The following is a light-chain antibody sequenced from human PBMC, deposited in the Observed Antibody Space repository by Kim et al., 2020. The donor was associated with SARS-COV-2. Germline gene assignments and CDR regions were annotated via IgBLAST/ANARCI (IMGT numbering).Light chain of an antibody. V-gene: IGLV3-1*01. Sequence: VSPGQTASITCSGDKLGDKYACWYQQKPGQSPVLVIYQDSKRPSGIPERFSGSNSGNTATLTISGTQAMDEADDYCQAWDSSTEVFGTGTKVTVL. J-gene: IGLJ1*01. CDR2: QDS. CDR3: QAWDSSTEV. CDR1: KLGDKY.